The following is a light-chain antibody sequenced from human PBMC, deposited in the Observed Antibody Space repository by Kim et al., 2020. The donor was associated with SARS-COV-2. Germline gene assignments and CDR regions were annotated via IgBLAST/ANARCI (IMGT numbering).Light chain of an antibody. CDR3: QQYDGSPWT. V-gene: IGKV3-20*01. CDR2: GAS. J-gene: IGKJ1*01. CDR1: STTY. Sequence: STTYFAWYQQKPGQAPRLLIYGASSRATGIPDRFSGSGSGADFTLTITRLEPEDFAVYYCQQYDGSPWTFGQGTKVDIK.